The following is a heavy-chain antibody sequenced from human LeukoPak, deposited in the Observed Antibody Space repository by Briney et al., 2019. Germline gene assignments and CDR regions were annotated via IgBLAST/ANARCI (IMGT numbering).Heavy chain of an antibody. CDR3: AKGGVVVAGGTAKPFDY. V-gene: IGHV3-23*01. J-gene: IGHJ4*02. CDR2: ISGSGGST. CDR1: GFTFSSYA. D-gene: IGHD2-15*01. Sequence: PGGSLRLSCAACGFTFSSYAMRWVRQAPGKGLEWVSAISGSGGSTYYADSVKGRFTISRDNSKNTLYLQMNSLRAEDTAVYYCAKGGVVVAGGTAKPFDYWGQGTLVTVSS.